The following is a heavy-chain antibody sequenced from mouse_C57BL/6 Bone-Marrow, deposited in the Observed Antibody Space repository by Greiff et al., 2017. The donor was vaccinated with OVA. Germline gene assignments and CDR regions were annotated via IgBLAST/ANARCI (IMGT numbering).Heavy chain of an antibody. CDR2: IGPGSGST. CDR3: AREVTRTYYYAMDY. J-gene: IGHJ4*01. V-gene: IGHV1-77*01. Sequence: VQLQQSGAELVKPGASVKISCKASGYTFTDYYINWVKQRPGQGLEWIGKIGPGSGSTYYNETFKGKATLTADKSSSTAYMQLSSLTSEDSAVYFCAREVTRTYYYAMDYWGQGTSVTVSS. D-gene: IGHD2-2*01. CDR1: GYTFTDYY.